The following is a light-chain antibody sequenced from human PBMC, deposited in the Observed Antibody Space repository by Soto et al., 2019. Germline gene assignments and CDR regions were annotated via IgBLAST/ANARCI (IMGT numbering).Light chain of an antibody. CDR1: QSITSY. CDR2: DAV. J-gene: IGKJ2*01. V-gene: IGKV3-11*01. CDR3: LQRSNWPPEFT. Sequence: EIVLTQSPAYLSLTPGERVTLSCRASQSITSYLAWYQKKPGQTPRLLIYDAVNRATGVPDRFSGGGSGTDFTLTISSLEAEDSAVYYCLQRSNWPPEFTFGQGTRVEIK.